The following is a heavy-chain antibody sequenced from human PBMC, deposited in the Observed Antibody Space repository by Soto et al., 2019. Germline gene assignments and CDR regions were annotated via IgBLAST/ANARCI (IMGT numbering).Heavy chain of an antibody. CDR1: GGTGSIYY. J-gene: IGHJ3*02. CDR2: IYYSGST. V-gene: IGHV4-59*02. Sequence: SYTPALGSAVSGGTGSIYYGGWFRQTPGKGLEWIGYIYYSGSTNYNPSLKSRVTISADTSKNQFSLKLSSVTAADTAVYYCATCGEVPYDAFDIWGQGTMVTVSS. CDR3: ATCGEVPYDAFDI. D-gene: IGHD3-10*01.